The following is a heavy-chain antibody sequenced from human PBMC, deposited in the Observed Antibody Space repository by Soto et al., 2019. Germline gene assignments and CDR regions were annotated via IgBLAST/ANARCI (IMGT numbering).Heavy chain of an antibody. Sequence: EVLLVESGGGLVKPGGYLRLSCEASGFTFSDAWMIWVRQAPGKGLEWVGRIKRKSDGGTTDYAAPVKGRFTISSDVSATTLYLQMNSLKTEDTAVYFGAVNDYLDYCGQGALVTVSS. CDR3: AVNDYLDY. CDR1: GFTFSDAW. V-gene: IGHV3-15*01. CDR2: IKRKSDGGTT. J-gene: IGHJ4*02.